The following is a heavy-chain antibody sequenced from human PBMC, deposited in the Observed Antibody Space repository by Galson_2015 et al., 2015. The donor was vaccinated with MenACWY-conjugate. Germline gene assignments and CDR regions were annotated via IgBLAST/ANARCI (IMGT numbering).Heavy chain of an antibody. V-gene: IGHV3-74*01. J-gene: IGHJ4*02. CDR2: VNSDGRSK. CDR1: GFTFSTYW. CDR3: ARIPTSGSSYDYFDY. D-gene: IGHD3-16*01. Sequence: SLRLSCAASGFTFSTYWMHWVRQAPGKGLVWVSSVNSDGRSKSYADSVKGRFSISRDNAKNTLYLQMNSLRAEDTAVYYCARIPTSGSSYDYFDYWGQGILVAVSS.